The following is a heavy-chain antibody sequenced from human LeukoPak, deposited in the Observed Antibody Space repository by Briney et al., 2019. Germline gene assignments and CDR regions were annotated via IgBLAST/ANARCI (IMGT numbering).Heavy chain of an antibody. D-gene: IGHD3-22*01. Sequence: GGSLRLSCAASGFTFSSYAMHWVRQAPGKGLEWVAVISYDGSNKYYADSVKGRFTISRGNSKNTLYLQMNSLRAEDTAVYYCARGGYYDSSGTYYYYGMDVWGQGTTVTVSS. CDR2: ISYDGSNK. CDR3: ARGGYYDSSGTYYYYGMDV. V-gene: IGHV3-30-3*01. CDR1: GFTFSSYA. J-gene: IGHJ6*02.